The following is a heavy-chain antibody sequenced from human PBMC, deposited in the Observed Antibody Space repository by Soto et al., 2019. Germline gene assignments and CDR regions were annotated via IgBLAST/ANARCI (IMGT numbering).Heavy chain of an antibody. Sequence: QVQLVQSGAEVWEPGASVKVSFKASGYSFTSLDINWVRQTAGQGLEWMGWMQPSTGRTGYAQKYQGRVTMTRDTSINTAYMGLTPLTSDDTVVYYCARGVRAGVDYWGQGTLVTVSS. J-gene: IGHJ4*02. CDR2: MQPSTGRT. D-gene: IGHD3-10*01. V-gene: IGHV1-8*01. CDR1: GYSFTSLD. CDR3: ARGVRAGVDY.